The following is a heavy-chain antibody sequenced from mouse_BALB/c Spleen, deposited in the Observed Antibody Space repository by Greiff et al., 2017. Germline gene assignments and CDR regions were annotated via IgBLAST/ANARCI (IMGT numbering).Heavy chain of an antibody. Sequence: EVQRVESGGGLVQPKGSLKLSCAASGFTFNTYAMHWVCQAPGKGLEWVARIRSKSNNYATYYADSVKDRFTISRDDSQSMLYLQMNNLKTEDTAMYYCVRSDGYYLDYWGQGTSVTVSS. D-gene: IGHD2-3*01. CDR3: VRSDGYYLDY. CDR1: GFTFNTYA. J-gene: IGHJ4*01. CDR2: IRSKSNNYAT. V-gene: IGHV10-3*03.